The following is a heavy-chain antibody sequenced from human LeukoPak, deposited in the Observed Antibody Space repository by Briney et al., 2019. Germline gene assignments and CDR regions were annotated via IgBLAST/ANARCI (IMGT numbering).Heavy chain of an antibody. Sequence: GGSLRLSCAASGFTFSSYSMNWVRQAPGKGLEWVSSISSSSSYICYADSVKGRFTISRDNAKNSLYLQMNSLRAEDTAVYYCARDPSKTSPWYFDYWGQGTLVTVSS. J-gene: IGHJ4*02. V-gene: IGHV3-21*01. CDR3: ARDPSKTSPWYFDY. CDR2: ISSSSSYI. CDR1: GFTFSSYS.